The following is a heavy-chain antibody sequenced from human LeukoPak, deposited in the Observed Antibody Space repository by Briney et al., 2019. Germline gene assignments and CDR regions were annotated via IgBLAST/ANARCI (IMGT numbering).Heavy chain of an antibody. CDR1: GGTFSSYA. Sequence: ASVKVTCKASGGTFSSYAIGWVRQAPGQGLEWVGGIIPIFGTANSAQKFQGRVTITTDEFTSTAYMELSSLRSEDTAVYYCARGGIVVSQNWFDPWGQGTLVTVSS. D-gene: IGHD2-2*01. CDR3: ARGGIVVSQNWFDP. J-gene: IGHJ5*02. V-gene: IGHV1-69*05. CDR2: IIPIFGTA.